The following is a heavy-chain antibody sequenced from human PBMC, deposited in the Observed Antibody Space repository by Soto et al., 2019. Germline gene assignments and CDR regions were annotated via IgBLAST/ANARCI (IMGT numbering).Heavy chain of an antibody. J-gene: IGHJ4*02. CDR1: GFTFSSYS. CDR3: ARDLVGATI. V-gene: IGHV3-21*06. CDR2: ISSSSNYI. D-gene: IGHD1-26*01. Sequence: EVQLVESGGGLVKPGESLRLSCAASGFTFSSYSMNWVRQAPGKGLEWVSSISSSSNYIYYADSVKGRFTISRDNAKNSLYLQMNSLRAEDTAVYYCARDLVGATIWGQGTLVTVSS.